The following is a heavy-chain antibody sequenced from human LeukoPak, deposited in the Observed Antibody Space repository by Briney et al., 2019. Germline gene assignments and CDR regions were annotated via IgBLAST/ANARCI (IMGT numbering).Heavy chain of an antibody. J-gene: IGHJ3*02. CDR3: ARDTAVDYYGSGSYIPDAFDI. CDR2: ISAHNGNT. Sequence: ASVKVSCKASGYTFTSYGISWVRQATGQGIEWMGWISAHNGNTNYAQKLQGRVTMTTDTSTSTAYMELRSLRSDDTAVYYCARDTAVDYYGSGSYIPDAFDIWGQGTMVTVSS. D-gene: IGHD3-10*01. V-gene: IGHV1-18*01. CDR1: GYTFTSYG.